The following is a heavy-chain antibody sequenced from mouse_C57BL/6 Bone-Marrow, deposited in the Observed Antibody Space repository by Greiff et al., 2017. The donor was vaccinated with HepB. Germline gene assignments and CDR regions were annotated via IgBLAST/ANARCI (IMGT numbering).Heavy chain of an antibody. Sequence: EVKLMESGGGLVKPGGSLKLSCAASGFTFSDYGLHWVRQAPEQGLEWVAYISSGSSTIYYADTVKGRFTISRDNAKNTLFLQMTSLRSEDTAMYYCARKGITTVVATDYFDDWGQGTTLTVSS. J-gene: IGHJ2*01. CDR1: GFTFSDYG. V-gene: IGHV5-17*01. CDR3: ARKGITTVVATDYFDD. CDR2: ISSGSSTI. D-gene: IGHD1-1*01.